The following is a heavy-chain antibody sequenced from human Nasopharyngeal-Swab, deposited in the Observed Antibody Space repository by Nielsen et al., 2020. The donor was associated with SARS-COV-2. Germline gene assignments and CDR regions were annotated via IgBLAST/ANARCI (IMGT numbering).Heavy chain of an antibody. V-gene: IGHV3-30-3*01. D-gene: IGHD3-10*01. CDR2: ISYDGSNK. CDR1: GFTFSSYA. Sequence: GESLKISWAASGFTFSSYAIHWVRQAPGKGVEWVAVISYDGSNKYYADSVKGRFTISRDNSKNTLYLQMNSLRAEDTAVYYCARSPYGSEENWFDPWGQGTLVTVSS. CDR3: ARSPYGSEENWFDP. J-gene: IGHJ5*02.